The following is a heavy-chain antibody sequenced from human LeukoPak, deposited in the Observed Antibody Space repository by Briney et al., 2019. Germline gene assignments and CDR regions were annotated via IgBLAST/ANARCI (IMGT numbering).Heavy chain of an antibody. CDR1: GGSMSPYY. Sequence: SETLSLTCTVSGGSMSPYYWSWIRQPPGKGLEWIAYIFLNGKTNYNPSLKSRVTISIDTSKNQFSLKLNSMTAADTAVYYCARGGYYYLDVWGKGTTVTVSS. J-gene: IGHJ6*03. CDR2: IFLNGKT. CDR3: ARGGYYYLDV. V-gene: IGHV4-59*12.